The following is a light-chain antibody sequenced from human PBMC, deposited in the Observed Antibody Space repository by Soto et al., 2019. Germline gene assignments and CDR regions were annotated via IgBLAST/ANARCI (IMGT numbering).Light chain of an antibody. CDR3: QHYNHVPVT. J-gene: IGKJ4*01. CDR2: WTS. V-gene: IGKV4-1*01. Sequence: DIVMTQSPDSLAVSLGERATINCKSSQSVLSSYNNKNNIAWYQQKPGQSPKLLIYWTSTRESGVSDRFSGSGSGTDFTLTISSLQAEDVAVYYYQHYNHVPVTFGGGTKVEIK. CDR1: QSVLSSYNNKNN.